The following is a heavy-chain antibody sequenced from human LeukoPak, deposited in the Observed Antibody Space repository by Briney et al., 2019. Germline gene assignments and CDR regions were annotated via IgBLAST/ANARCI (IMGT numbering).Heavy chain of an antibody. D-gene: IGHD2-2*01. J-gene: IGHJ3*01. CDR2: RNPADSDT. CDR1: GYSFPTYW. Sequence: GESLKISCQGSGYSFPTYWIAWVRQMPGKGLEWMGLRNPADSDTRYSPSFQGQVTISVDKSISTAYLEWSSLKASDTAMYYCARHVSSSRVAYDVWGQGTMVTVSS. V-gene: IGHV5-51*01. CDR3: ARHVSSSRVAYDV.